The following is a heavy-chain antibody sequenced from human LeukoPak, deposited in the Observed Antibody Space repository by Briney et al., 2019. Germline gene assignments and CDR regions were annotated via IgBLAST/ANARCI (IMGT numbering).Heavy chain of an antibody. Sequence: GGSLTLSCAASQFMFSTYAMYWVRQAPGKGLEWVSGISDNGGTAYYADSVKGRFTISRDNSKNMLYLHMNSLRAEDTAVYYCAKRGPVTGTKYFDYWGQGTLVTVSS. J-gene: IGHJ4*02. CDR2: ISDNGGTA. V-gene: IGHV3-23*01. D-gene: IGHD6-19*01. CDR3: AKRGPVTGTKYFDY. CDR1: QFMFSTYA.